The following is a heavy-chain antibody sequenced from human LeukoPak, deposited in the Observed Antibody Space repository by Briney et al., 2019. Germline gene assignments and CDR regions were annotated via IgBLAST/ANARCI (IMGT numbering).Heavy chain of an antibody. J-gene: IGHJ4*02. CDR1: GFTFSSYG. CDR3: AKTLRAGYSSGWYYFDY. CDR2: IWYDGSNK. D-gene: IGHD6-19*01. Sequence: AGSLRLSCAASGFTFSSYGMHWVRHAPRKGLERVAVIWYDGSNKYYADSVKGRFTIYRDNSKNTLYLQMNGLRAEGGAVYYCAKTLRAGYSSGWYYFDYWGQGTLVTVSS. V-gene: IGHV3-33*06.